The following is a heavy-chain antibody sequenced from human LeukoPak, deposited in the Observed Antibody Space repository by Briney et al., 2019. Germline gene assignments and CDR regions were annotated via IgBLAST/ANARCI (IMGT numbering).Heavy chain of an antibody. V-gene: IGHV3-7*03. CDR1: GFTFSSYW. D-gene: IGHD1-14*01. J-gene: IGHJ4*02. CDR2: IKHDGSEQ. Sequence: GGSLRLSCAASGFTFSSYWMIWVRQAPGKGLEWVANIKHDGSEQHYVDFVKGRFTISRDNTMNSVYLQMDSLRVEDTAVYYCARVSYTCPGYWGQGTLVTVSS. CDR3: ARVSYTCPGY.